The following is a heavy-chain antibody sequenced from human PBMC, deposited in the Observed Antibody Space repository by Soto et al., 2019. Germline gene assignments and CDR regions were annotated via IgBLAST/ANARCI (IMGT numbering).Heavy chain of an antibody. CDR2: IYYSGST. CDR3: AREGERYCSSSSCPIDS. Sequence: QVQLQESGPGLVKPSGTLSLTFTVSGGSIGRNFWSWIRQPPGKGLEWVGYIYYSGSTNYNPSLKSRVTISVDTSKNQFSLHLSSVTAADTAVYYCAREGERYCSSSSCPIDSWGQGTLVTVSS. D-gene: IGHD2-2*01. CDR1: GGSIGRNF. J-gene: IGHJ4*02. V-gene: IGHV4-59*01.